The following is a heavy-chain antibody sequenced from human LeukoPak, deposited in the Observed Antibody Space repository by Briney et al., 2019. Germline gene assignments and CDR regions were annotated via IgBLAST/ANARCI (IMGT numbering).Heavy chain of an antibody. V-gene: IGHV1-69*05. Sequence: VASVKVSCKASGGTFSSYAISWVRQAPGQGLEWMGRIIPIFGTANYAQKFQGRVTITRDESTSTAYMELSSLRSEDTAVDYCARDLARKSPSWYPPLDWGQGTLVTVSS. J-gene: IGHJ4*02. D-gene: IGHD6-13*01. CDR2: IIPIFGTA. CDR3: ARDLARKSPSWYPPLD. CDR1: GGTFSSYA.